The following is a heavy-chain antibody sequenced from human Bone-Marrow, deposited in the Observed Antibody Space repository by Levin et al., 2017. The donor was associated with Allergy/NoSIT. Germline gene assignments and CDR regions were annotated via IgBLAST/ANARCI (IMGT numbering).Heavy chain of an antibody. Sequence: SETLSLTCTVSGGIVNTGSYYWSWVRQPPGKGLEWIGYVYYNGNAKYNPSLKSRVTISVDTSKHQFSLSLRSVSAADTAVYYCARDPGSRYGPNDRYGIDVWGQGITATVSS. D-gene: IGHD1-1*01. CDR1: GGIVNTGSYY. CDR2: VYYNGNA. J-gene: IGHJ6*02. CDR3: ARDPGSRYGPNDRYGIDV. V-gene: IGHV4-61*01.